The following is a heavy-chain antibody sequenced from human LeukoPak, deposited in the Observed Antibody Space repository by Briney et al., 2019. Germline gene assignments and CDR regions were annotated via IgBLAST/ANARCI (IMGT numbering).Heavy chain of an antibody. CDR1: GGSISSYY. J-gene: IGHJ4*02. V-gene: IGHV4-59*12. CDR2: IYYSGNT. CDR3: ARSGRLGYCSGGSCFRWDY. D-gene: IGHD2-15*01. Sequence: SETLSLTCTVSGGSISSYYWSWIRQPPGKGLEYIGYIYYSGNTNSNPSLNSRVTISVDTSKNQFSLNLGSVTAADTAVYYCARSGRLGYCSGGSCFRWDYWGQGTLVTVSS.